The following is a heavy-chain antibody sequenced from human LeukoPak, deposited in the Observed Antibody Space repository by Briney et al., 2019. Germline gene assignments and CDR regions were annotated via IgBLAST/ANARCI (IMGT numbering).Heavy chain of an antibody. CDR3: ARRRQQLVGIGDYYYGMDV. D-gene: IGHD6-13*01. Sequence: GESLKISCRGSGYNFTSYWINWVRQMPGKGLEWMGRIDPSDSYTNYSPSFQGHVTISADKSISTAYLQWSSLKASDTAMYYCARRRQQLVGIGDYYYGMDVWGQGTTVTVSS. CDR2: IDPSDSYT. CDR1: GYNFTSYW. V-gene: IGHV5-10-1*01. J-gene: IGHJ6*02.